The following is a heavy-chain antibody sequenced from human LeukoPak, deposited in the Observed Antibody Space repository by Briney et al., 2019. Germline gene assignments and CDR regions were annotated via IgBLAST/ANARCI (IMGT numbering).Heavy chain of an antibody. Sequence: GGSLRLSCAASGFTVSSNYMSWVRQAPGKGLEWVSVIYSGGSTYYADSVKGRFTISRDNSKNTLYLRMNSLRAEDTAVYYCARVSSGSNPYYYCGMDVWGQGTTVTVSS. J-gene: IGHJ6*02. V-gene: IGHV3-66*01. CDR1: GFTVSSNY. CDR2: IYSGGST. CDR3: ARVSSGSNPYYYCGMDV. D-gene: IGHD6-19*01.